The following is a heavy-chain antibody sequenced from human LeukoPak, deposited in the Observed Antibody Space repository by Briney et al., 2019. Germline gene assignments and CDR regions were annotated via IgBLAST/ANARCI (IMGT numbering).Heavy chain of an antibody. CDR1: GFTFSSYG. CDR3: AREYYDSSGGFDY. CDR2: TSYDGSNK. D-gene: IGHD3-22*01. J-gene: IGHJ4*02. Sequence: GRSLRLSCAASGFTFSSYGMHWVRQAPGKGLEWVAVTSYDGSNKYYADSVKGRFTISRDNSKNTLYLQMNSLRAEDTAVYYCAREYYDSSGGFDYWGQGTLVTVSS. V-gene: IGHV3-30*03.